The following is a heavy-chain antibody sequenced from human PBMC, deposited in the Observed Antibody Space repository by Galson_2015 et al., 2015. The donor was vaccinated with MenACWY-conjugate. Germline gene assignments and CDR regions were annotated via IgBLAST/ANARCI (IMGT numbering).Heavy chain of an antibody. CDR3: ARGGDYDILTGRYYYYMDV. J-gene: IGHJ6*03. D-gene: IGHD3-9*01. Sequence: SVKVSCKASGYTFTSYDINWVRQATGQGLEWMGWMNPNRGNTGYAQKFQGRVTMTRNTSISTAYMELSSLRSEGTAVYYCARGGDYDILTGRYYYYMDVWGKGTTVTVSS. CDR1: GYTFTSYD. V-gene: IGHV1-8*01. CDR2: MNPNRGNT.